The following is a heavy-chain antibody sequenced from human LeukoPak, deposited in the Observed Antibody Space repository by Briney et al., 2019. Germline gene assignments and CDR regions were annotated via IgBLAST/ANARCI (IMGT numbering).Heavy chain of an antibody. J-gene: IGHJ5*02. D-gene: IGHD6-13*01. CDR3: ARDAQQLAYGDNWFDP. Sequence: GGSLRLSCAASGFTFSDYYMSWIRQAPGKGLEWASYISSSGSTIYYADSVKGRFTISRDNAKNSLYLQMNSLRAEDTAVYYCARDAQQLAYGDNWFDPWGQGTLVTVSS. CDR2: ISSSGSTI. CDR1: GFTFSDYY. V-gene: IGHV3-11*01.